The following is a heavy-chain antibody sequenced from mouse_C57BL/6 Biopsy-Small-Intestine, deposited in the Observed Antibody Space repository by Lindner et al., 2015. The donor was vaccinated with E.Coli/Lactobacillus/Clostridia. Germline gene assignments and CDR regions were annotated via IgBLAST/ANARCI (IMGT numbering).Heavy chain of an antibody. CDR2: INPSTGGT. CDR3: ARGNWDWYFDV. D-gene: IGHD4-1*01. Sequence: VQLQESGPELVKPGASVKISCKASGYSFTGYYMHWVKQSPEKSLEWIGEINPSTGGTTYNQKFKAKATLTVDKPSSTAYMQLKSLTSEDSAVYYCARGNWDWYFDVWGAGTTVTVSS. J-gene: IGHJ1*01. CDR1: GYSFTGYY. V-gene: IGHV1-42*01.